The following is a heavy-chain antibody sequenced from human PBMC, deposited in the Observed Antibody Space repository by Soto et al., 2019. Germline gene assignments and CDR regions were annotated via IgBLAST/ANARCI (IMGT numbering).Heavy chain of an antibody. V-gene: IGHV4-31*03. CDR1: GGSISTGGYY. D-gene: IGHD3-22*01. CDR3: ARGRRESSVRNYFAS. CDR2: TYYSGNT. J-gene: IGHJ4*02. Sequence: QVHLQESGPGLVKPSQTLSLTCTVSGGSISTGGYYWNWIRQHPGKGLEWIGYTYYSGNTFYNPSLKSRVTLSVDTSKNQFSLKLNSVTAADTAVYYCARGRRESSVRNYFASWGQGTLVTVSS.